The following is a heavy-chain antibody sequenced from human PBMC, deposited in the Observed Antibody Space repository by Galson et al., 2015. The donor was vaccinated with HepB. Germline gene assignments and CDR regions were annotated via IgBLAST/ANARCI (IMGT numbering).Heavy chain of an antibody. J-gene: IGHJ3*02. CDR3: ARTLLDFWYSGSCAAFDI. V-gene: IGHV3-21*01. D-gene: IGHD1-26*01. Sequence: SLRLSCAASGFTFSSYSMNWVRQAPGKGLEWVSSISSSSSYIYYADSVKGRFTISRDNAKNSLYLQMNSLRAEDTAVYYYARTLLDFWYSGSCAAFDIWGQGTMVTVSS. CDR2: ISSSSSYI. CDR1: GFTFSSYS.